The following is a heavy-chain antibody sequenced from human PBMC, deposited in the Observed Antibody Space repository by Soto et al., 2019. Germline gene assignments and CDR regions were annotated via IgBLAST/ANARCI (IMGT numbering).Heavy chain of an antibody. D-gene: IGHD6-6*01. J-gene: IGHJ6*02. V-gene: IGHV1-2*02. CDR3: ASCSPLYERYSSSRYYYYYYGMDV. Sequence: ASVKVSCKASGYTFTGYYMHWVRQAPGQGLEWMGWINPNSGGTNYAQKFQGRVTMTRDTSISTAYMELSRLRSDDTAVYYCASCSPLYERYSSSRYYYYYYGMDVWGQGTTVTV. CDR2: INPNSGGT. CDR1: GYTFTGYY.